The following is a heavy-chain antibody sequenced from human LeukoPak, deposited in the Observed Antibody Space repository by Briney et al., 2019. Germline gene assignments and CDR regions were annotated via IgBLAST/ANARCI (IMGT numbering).Heavy chain of an antibody. CDR1: GFTFSNYW. CDR2: INSDGSTT. Sequence: GGSLRLSCAASGFTFSNYWMHWVRQAPGKGLMWVSRINSDGSTTTYADSVKGRFTISRDNAKNTLYLQMNSLRVEDTAVYYCARDGICGGDCYPDYWGQGTLVTVSS. V-gene: IGHV3-74*01. D-gene: IGHD2-21*02. CDR3: ARDGICGGDCYPDY. J-gene: IGHJ4*02.